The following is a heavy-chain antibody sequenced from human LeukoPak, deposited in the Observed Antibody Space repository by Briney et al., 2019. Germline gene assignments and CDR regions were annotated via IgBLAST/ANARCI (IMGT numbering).Heavy chain of an antibody. D-gene: IGHD3-16*01. Sequence: SETLSLTCAVYGGPFSGYYWSWIRQPPGKGLEWIGEINHSGSTNYTPSLKNRVTISVDTSNNQFSRKLSSVTAADTAVYYCERSMITFGGVRYWGQGTLVTVSS. V-gene: IGHV4-34*01. CDR3: ERSMITFGGVRY. CDR2: INHSGST. CDR1: GGPFSGYY. J-gene: IGHJ4*02.